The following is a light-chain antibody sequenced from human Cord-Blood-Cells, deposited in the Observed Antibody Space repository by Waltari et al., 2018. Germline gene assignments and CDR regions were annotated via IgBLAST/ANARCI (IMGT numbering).Light chain of an antibody. J-gene: IGKJ2*01. CDR2: GAS. V-gene: IGKV3-20*01. CDR1: QSVSSSY. CDR3: QQYGSSPYT. Sequence: EIALRPSPGTLSLSPGERPNIPCRASQSVSSSYLAWYLQKPGQAPRLLIYGASSRATGSPDRFSGSGSGTDFTLTISRLEPEDFSVYYCQQYGSSPYTFGQGTKLENK.